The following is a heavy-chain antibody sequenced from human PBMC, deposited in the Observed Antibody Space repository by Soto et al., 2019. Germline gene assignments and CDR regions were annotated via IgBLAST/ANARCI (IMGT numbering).Heavy chain of an antibody. J-gene: IGHJ3*02. V-gene: IGHV4-39*01. CDR2: IYYSGST. Sequence: QLQLQESGPGLVKPSETLSLTCTVSGGSISSSSYYWGWIRQPPGKGLEWIGSIYYSGSTYYNPSLKSRVTISVDTSKNQFSLKRSSVTAADTAVYYCARRWDGNDAFDIWGQGTMVTVSS. CDR3: ARRWDGNDAFDI. CDR1: GGSISSSSYY. D-gene: IGHD1-26*01.